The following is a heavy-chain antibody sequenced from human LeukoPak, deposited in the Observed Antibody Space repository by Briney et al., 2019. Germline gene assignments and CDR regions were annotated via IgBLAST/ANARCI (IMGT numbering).Heavy chain of an antibody. D-gene: IGHD2-2*02. V-gene: IGHV3-21*01. CDR2: ISSSSSSI. CDR1: GFTFSSYS. Sequence: GGSLRLSCAASGFTFSSYSMNWVRQAPGKGLELVSSISSSSSSIYYADSVKGRFTISRDNAKNSLYLQMNSLRAEDTAVYYCARGYCSSTSCYKLDYYYMDVWGKGTTVTVSS. J-gene: IGHJ6*03. CDR3: ARGYCSSTSCYKLDYYYMDV.